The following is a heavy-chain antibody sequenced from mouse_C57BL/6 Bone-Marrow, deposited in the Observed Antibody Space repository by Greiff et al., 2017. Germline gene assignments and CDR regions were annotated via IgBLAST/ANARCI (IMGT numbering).Heavy chain of an antibody. D-gene: IGHD2-2*01. CDR1: GYSFTGYY. CDR2: INPSTGGT. J-gene: IGHJ3*01. V-gene: IGHV1-42*01. CDR3: ARLDGYAWFAY. Sequence: EVQLQQSGPELVKPGASVKISCKASGYSFTGYYMNWVKQSPEKSLEWIGEINPSTGGTTYNQKFKAKATLTVDKSSSTAYMQLKSLTSEDSAVYYCARLDGYAWFAYWGQGTLVTVSA.